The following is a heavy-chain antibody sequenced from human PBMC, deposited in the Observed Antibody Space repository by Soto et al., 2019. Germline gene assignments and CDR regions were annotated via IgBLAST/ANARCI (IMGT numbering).Heavy chain of an antibody. V-gene: IGHV1-24*01. CDR1: GYTLTELS. CDR3: ATSGWNSSGEAFDY. Sequence: GASVKVSCKVSGYTLTELSMHWVRQAPGKGLEWMGGFDPEDGETIYAQKFQGRVTMTEDTSTDTAYMELSSLRSEDTAVYYCATSGWNSSGEAFDYSGQATLVTVSS. J-gene: IGHJ4*02. D-gene: IGHD6-25*01. CDR2: FDPEDGET.